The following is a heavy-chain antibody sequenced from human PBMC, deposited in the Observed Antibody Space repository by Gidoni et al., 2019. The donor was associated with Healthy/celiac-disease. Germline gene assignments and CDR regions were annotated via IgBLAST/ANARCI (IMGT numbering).Heavy chain of an antibody. CDR1: GFTFSSYA. CDR3: AKVGGEYSSSSAYGMDV. CDR2: ISGSGGST. V-gene: IGHV3-23*01. D-gene: IGHD6-6*01. J-gene: IGHJ6*02. Sequence: EVQLLESGGGLVQPGGSLRLSCAASGFTFSSYAMSWVRQAPGKGLEWVSAISGSGGSTYYADSVKGRFTISRDNSKNTLYLQMNSLRAEDTAVYYCAKVGGEYSSSSAYGMDVWGQGTTVTVSS.